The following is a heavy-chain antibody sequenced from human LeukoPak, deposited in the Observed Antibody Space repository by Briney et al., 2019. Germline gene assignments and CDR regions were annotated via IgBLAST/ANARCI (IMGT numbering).Heavy chain of an antibody. CDR2: INHSGST. D-gene: IGHD6-19*01. Sequence: PSETLSLTCAVYGGSFSGYYWSWIRQPPGKGLEWIGEINHSGSTNYNPSLKSRVTISVDTSKNQFSLKLSSVTAADTAVYCCARGRYSSGWYGSRHYFDYWGQGTLVTVSS. J-gene: IGHJ4*02. CDR1: GGSFSGYY. V-gene: IGHV4-34*01. CDR3: ARGRYSSGWYGSRHYFDY.